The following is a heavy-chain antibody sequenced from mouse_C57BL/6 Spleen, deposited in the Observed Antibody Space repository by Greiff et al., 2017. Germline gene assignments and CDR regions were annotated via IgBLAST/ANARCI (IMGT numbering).Heavy chain of an antibody. J-gene: IGHJ3*01. CDR1: GFTFSDYG. V-gene: IGHV5-17*01. D-gene: IGHD2-1*01. CDR2: ISSGSSTI. Sequence: EVKVEESGGGLVKPGGSLKLSCAASGFTFSDYGMHWVRPAPEKGLEWVAYISSGSSTIYYADTVKGRFTISRDNAKNTLFLQMTSLRSEDTAMYYCAMWGNYVWFAYWGQGTLVTVSA. CDR3: AMWGNYVWFAY.